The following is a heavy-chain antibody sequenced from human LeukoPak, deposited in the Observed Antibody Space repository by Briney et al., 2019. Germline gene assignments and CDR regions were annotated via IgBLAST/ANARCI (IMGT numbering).Heavy chain of an antibody. Sequence: GGSLRLSCAASGFTFTSYGTSWVRQAPGEGLEWGSSISGSGGSTYYADSVRGRFTISRDNSKNTLNLQMNSLRAEDTAVYHCAKVAGYTSGPCDYWGQGTLVTVSS. J-gene: IGHJ4*02. CDR2: ISGSGGST. CDR1: GFTFTSYG. V-gene: IGHV3-23*01. D-gene: IGHD6-19*01. CDR3: AKVAGYTSGPCDY.